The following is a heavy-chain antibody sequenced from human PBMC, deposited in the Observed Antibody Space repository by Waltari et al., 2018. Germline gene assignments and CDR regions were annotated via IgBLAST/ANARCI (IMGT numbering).Heavy chain of an antibody. Sequence: QVQLQESGPGLLKPSETLSLTCSVSGSSINSASYWAWIRQSPGKVLEWLASVYYSGSAYYNPTLKSRLPISLNPFHNQFSLRLDSVTAADTAMYFCARDPSPHASNWYFDFWGRGTLVTVSS. D-gene: IGHD2-2*01. CDR3: ARDPSPHASNWYFDF. CDR1: GSSINSASY. CDR2: VYYSGSA. J-gene: IGHJ2*01. V-gene: IGHV4-38-2*02.